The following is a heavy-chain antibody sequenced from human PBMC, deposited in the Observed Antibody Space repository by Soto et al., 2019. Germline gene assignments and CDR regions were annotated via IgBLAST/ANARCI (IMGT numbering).Heavy chain of an antibody. CDR1: GGTFSSYA. J-gene: IGHJ4*02. Sequence: QVQLVQSGAEVKKPGSSVKVSCKASGGTFSSYAISWVRQAPGQGLEWMGGIIPIFGTANYAQKFQGRVTITADESTSTADMERSRLRYEDTAVYYCARGRWGGSSPPHRFDYWGQGTLVTVSS. V-gene: IGHV1-69*12. CDR2: IIPIFGTA. CDR3: ARGRWGGSSPPHRFDY. D-gene: IGHD2-15*01.